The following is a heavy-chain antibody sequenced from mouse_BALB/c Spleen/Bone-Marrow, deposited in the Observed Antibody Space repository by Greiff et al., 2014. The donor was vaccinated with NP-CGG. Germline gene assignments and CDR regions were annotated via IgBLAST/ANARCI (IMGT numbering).Heavy chain of an antibody. CDR2: IWAGGGT. CDR1: GFSLNNYG. J-gene: IGHJ3*01. Sequence: VKLEESGPGLVAPSQSLSISCTVSGFSLNNYGVHWVRQPPGKGLEWLGVIWAGGGTNYNSTHMSRLSVIKDNSKSQVFLKMNSLQTDDTAMYYCVSELGGFAYWGQGTLVTVSA. CDR3: VSELGGFAY. V-gene: IGHV2-9*02.